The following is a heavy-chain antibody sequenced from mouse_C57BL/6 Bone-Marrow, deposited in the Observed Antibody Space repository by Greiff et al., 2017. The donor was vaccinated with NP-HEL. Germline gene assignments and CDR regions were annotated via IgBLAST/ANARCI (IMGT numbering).Heavy chain of an antibody. CDR2: IYPRSGNT. CDR1: GYTFTSYG. CDR3: AREGIYYYGSSWFAY. Sequence: VMLVESGAELARPGASVKLSCKASGYTFTSYGISWVKQRTGQGLEWIGEIYPRSGNTYYTEKFKGKATLTADKSSSTAYMELRSLTSEDSAVYFCAREGIYYYGSSWFAYWGQGTLVTVSA. J-gene: IGHJ3*01. D-gene: IGHD1-1*01. V-gene: IGHV1-81*01.